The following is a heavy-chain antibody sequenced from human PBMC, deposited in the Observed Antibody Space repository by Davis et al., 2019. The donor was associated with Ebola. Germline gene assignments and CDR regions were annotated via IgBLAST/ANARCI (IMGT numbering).Heavy chain of an antibody. CDR2: SNQSGTT. D-gene: IGHD1-26*01. CDR3: ARRYSGRYSYHYGMDV. CDR1: GGSFSAYY. Sequence: MPSETLSLTCAVYGGSFSAYYWTWIRHPPGKVVEWIGESNQSGTTKYSPSLNSRVTISVDTSKNQFSLKLTSVTAADTAIYYCARRYSGRYSYHYGMDVWGKGTTVTVSS. V-gene: IGHV4-34*01. J-gene: IGHJ6*04.